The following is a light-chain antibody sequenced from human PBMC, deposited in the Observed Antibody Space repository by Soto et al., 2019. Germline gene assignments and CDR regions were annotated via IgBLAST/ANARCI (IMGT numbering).Light chain of an antibody. J-gene: IGKJ5*01. CDR1: QSXLYSSNNKNY. Sequence: DIVMTQSPDSLAXSXGXXXTXXXKSXQSXLYSSNNKNYLAWYQQKPGQPPKLVIYWASTRESGVPDRFSGSGSGTDFTLTVSSLQAEDVAVYYCQQYYTTPITFGQGTRLEIK. CDR2: WAS. V-gene: IGKV4-1*01. CDR3: QQYYTTPIT.